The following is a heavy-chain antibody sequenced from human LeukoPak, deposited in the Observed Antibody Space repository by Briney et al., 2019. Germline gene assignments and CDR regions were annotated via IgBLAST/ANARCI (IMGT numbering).Heavy chain of an antibody. V-gene: IGHV4-59*01. CDR3: ARAGDDYGDYVPYYFDY. Sequence: SETLSLTCTVSGGSISSYYWSWIRQPPGKGLEWIGYIYYSGSANYNPSLKSRVTISVDTSKNQFSLKLSSVTAADTAVYYCARAGDDYGDYVPYYFDYWGQGTLVTVSS. D-gene: IGHD4-17*01. CDR2: IYYSGSA. CDR1: GGSISSYY. J-gene: IGHJ4*02.